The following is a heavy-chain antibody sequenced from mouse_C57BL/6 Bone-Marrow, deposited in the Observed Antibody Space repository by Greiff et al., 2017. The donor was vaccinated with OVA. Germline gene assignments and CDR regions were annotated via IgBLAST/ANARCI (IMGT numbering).Heavy chain of an antibody. CDR2: IYPGGGYT. CDR3: ATYGYFAWFAY. D-gene: IGHD2-2*01. V-gene: IGHV1-63*01. Sequence: VQLQQSGAELVRPGTSVKMSCKASGYTFTNYWIGWAKQRPGHGLEWIGDIYPGGGYTNYNEKFKGKATLTADKSSSTAYMQFSSLTSEDSAIYYCATYGYFAWFAYWGQGTLVTVSA. CDR1: GYTFTNYW. J-gene: IGHJ3*01.